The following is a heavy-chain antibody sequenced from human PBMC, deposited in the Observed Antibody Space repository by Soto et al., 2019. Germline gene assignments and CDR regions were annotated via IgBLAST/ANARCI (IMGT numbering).Heavy chain of an antibody. D-gene: IGHD3-3*02. J-gene: IGHJ4*02. CDR3: AKGILRVVNPLVFDY. Sequence: GRSPGLSGASSGGSFSTYEMNLVRQAHGKGLEWVSYISSSGDGKHHADSVKGRFTISRDNSKNTLYLQMNSLRAEDTAVYYCAKGILRVVNPLVFDYWGQGNLVTVSS. V-gene: IGHV3-23*01. CDR2: ISSSGDGK. CDR1: GGSFSTYE.